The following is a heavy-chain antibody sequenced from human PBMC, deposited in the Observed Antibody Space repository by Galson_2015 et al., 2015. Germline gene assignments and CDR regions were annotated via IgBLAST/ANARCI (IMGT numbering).Heavy chain of an antibody. V-gene: IGHV3-23*01. D-gene: IGHD4-11*01. Sequence: SLRLSCAASGFTFSSYAMNWVRQAPGKGLEWVSTIGSRGGGTYYADSVKGRFTISRDNSKNTLFLQMSGLRAEDTAVYYCAKEPDFGNYYYYFDYWGQGALVTVSS. CDR1: GFTFSSYA. CDR2: IGSRGGGT. J-gene: IGHJ4*02. CDR3: AKEPDFGNYYYYFDY.